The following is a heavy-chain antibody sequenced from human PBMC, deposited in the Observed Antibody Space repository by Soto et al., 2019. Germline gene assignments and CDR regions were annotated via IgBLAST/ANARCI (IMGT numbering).Heavy chain of an antibody. CDR3: ARGDILTGNDAFDI. D-gene: IGHD3-9*01. CDR1: GYTLTELS. J-gene: IGHJ3*02. CDR2: FDPEDGET. V-gene: IGHV1-24*01. Sequence: ASVKVSCKVSGYTLTELSMHWVRQAPGKGLEWMGGFDPEDGETIYAQKFQGRVTMTEDTSTDTAYVELSSLRSEDTAVYYCARGDILTGNDAFDIWGQGTMVTVSS.